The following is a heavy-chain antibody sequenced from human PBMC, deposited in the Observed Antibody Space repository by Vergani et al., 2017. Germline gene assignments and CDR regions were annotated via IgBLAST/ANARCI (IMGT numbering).Heavy chain of an antibody. J-gene: IGHJ6*01. V-gene: IGHV3-30*02. CDR1: GFTLNTYG. Sequence: QVQILQSGGGVVQPGGSLRLSCTLSGFTLNTYGIHWVRQAPGKGLEWVSFIRYDGSSEYYGDSVKGRFTISRDKSQNTVNLQMNSLRTEDTAVYFCANSVMAGNVGVAYFGMDVWVGGSTVTVSS. CDR2: IRYDGSSE. CDR3: ANSVMAGNVGVAYFGMDV. D-gene: IGHD2-8*01.